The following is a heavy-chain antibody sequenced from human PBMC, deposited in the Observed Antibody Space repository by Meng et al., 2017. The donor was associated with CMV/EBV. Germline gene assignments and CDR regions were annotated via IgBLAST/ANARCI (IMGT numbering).Heavy chain of an antibody. D-gene: IGHD3-3*01. CDR2: IIPILGIA. CDR1: GGTFSSYA. CDR3: ARGPTIFGVVTSFDY. V-gene: IGHV1-69*10. Sequence: SVKVSCKASGGTFSSYAISWVRQAPGQGLEWMGGIIPILGIANYTQKFQGRVTITADKSTSTAYMELSSLRSEDTAVYYCARGPTIFGVVTSFDYWGQGTLVTVSS. J-gene: IGHJ4*02.